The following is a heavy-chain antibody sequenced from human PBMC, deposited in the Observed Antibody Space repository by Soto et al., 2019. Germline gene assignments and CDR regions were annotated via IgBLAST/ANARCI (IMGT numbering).Heavy chain of an antibody. CDR1: GFTFSRYA. V-gene: IGHV3-23*01. Sequence: EVQLLESGGGLVQPGGSLRLSCAASGFTFSRYAMSCVRQAPGKGLEWVAAISGSGGSTYYAGSVKGRFTISRDISKKTLYLQMNSLRAECTAVYYCSKDGLLGGGQGTLVTVSS. J-gene: IGHJ1*01. CDR3: SKDGLLG. CDR2: ISGSGGST. D-gene: IGHD2-15*01.